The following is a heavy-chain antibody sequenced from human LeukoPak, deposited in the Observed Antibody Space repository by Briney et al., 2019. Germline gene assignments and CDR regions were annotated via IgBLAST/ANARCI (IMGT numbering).Heavy chain of an antibody. CDR3: AKDDAWLRFGE. V-gene: IGHV3-23*01. D-gene: IGHD5-12*01. Sequence: GGSLRLSCAASGFTFSSYGMHWVRQAPGKGLEWVSGISPSGDITYYADSVKGRFTISRDNSKNTLYLEVISLAAEDTAVYYCAKDDAWLRFGEWSQGTLVTVSS. J-gene: IGHJ4*02. CDR2: ISPSGDIT. CDR1: GFTFSSYG.